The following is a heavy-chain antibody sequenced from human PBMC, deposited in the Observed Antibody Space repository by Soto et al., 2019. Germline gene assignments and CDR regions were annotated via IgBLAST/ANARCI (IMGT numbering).Heavy chain of an antibody. D-gene: IGHD3-3*01. CDR1: GYDFNTNW. J-gene: IGHJ4*02. CDR3: ARLPRDCNKTSCYYADH. CDR2: MYPGDSDT. Sequence: LKISCRGSGYDFNTNWFGWVRQLPGRGLEWVGIMYPGDSDTRYNPSLQGHVTLSVDVTVSTAFLQWRSLETSDTGMYFCARLPRDCNKTSCYYADHWGQGTQVTVS. V-gene: IGHV5-51*01.